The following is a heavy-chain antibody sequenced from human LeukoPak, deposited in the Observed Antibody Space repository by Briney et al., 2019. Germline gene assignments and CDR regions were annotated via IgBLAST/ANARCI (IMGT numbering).Heavy chain of an antibody. J-gene: IGHJ4*02. CDR2: ISAYNGNT. Sequence: ASVKVSCKASGYTFTSYGISWVRQAPGQGLEWMGWISAYNGNTNYAQKLQGRVTMTTDTSTSTAYMELRSLRSDDTAVYYCARDGPYRCPRGGDCYPDYWGQGTLVTVSS. CDR1: GYTFTSYG. V-gene: IGHV1-18*01. D-gene: IGHD2-21*02. CDR3: ARDGPYRCPRGGDCYPDY.